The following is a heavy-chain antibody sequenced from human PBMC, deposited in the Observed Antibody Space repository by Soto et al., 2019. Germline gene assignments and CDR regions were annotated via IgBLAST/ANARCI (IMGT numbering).Heavy chain of an antibody. CDR3: AREDRDRETGLVPAAIDGMDV. D-gene: IGHD2-2*01. CDR1: GGTFSRYS. Sequence: QVQLVKSGAEVKKPGSSVKVSCKASGGTFSRYSITWVRQAPRQGLEWIGRIIPIFGIASYAQKFQGRVTITADESTSTAYMELSSLRSDDTAVYYCAREDRDRETGLVPAAIDGMDVWGQGTTVTVSS. V-gene: IGHV1-69*08. J-gene: IGHJ6*02. CDR2: IIPIFGIA.